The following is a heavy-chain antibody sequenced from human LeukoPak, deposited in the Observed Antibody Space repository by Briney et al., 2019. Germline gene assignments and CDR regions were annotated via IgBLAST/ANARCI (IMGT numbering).Heavy chain of an antibody. V-gene: IGHV1-18*01. CDR2: ISAYNGNT. J-gene: IGHJ4*02. D-gene: IGHD2-2*01. Sequence: ASMKVSCKASGYTFTSYGISWVRQAPGQGLEWMGWISAYNGNTNYAQKLQGRVTMTTDTSTSTAYMELRSLRSDDTAVYYCARDCSSTSCYVVGSFDYWGQGTLVTVSS. CDR3: ARDCSSTSCYVVGSFDY. CDR1: GYTFTSYG.